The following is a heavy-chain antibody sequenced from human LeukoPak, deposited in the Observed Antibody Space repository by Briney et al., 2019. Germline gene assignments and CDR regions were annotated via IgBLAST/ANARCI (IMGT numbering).Heavy chain of an antibody. CDR3: ARDPSGSYYPRVSGALDI. J-gene: IGHJ3*02. V-gene: IGHV3-23*01. Sequence: GGSLRLSCAASGFTFSSYGMSWVRQAPGKGLEWVSAISDSGGSTYYADSVKGRFTISRDNAKNSPYLQMDSLRAEDTAVYYCARDPSGSYYPRVSGALDIWGQGTMVTVSS. D-gene: IGHD1-26*01. CDR2: ISDSGGST. CDR1: GFTFSSYG.